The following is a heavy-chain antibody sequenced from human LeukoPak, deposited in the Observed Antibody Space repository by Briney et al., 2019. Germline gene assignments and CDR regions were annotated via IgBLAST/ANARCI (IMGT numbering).Heavy chain of an antibody. CDR2: IYTSGST. Sequence: SETLSPTCTVSGGSISSYYWSWIRQPAGKGLEWIGRIYTSGSTNYNPSLKSRVTMSVDTSKNQFSLKLSSVTAADTAVYYCAREAWFGELFGYYYYYGMDVWGQGTTVTVSS. CDR3: AREAWFGELFGYYYYYGMDV. CDR1: GGSISSYY. V-gene: IGHV4-4*07. D-gene: IGHD3-10*01. J-gene: IGHJ6*02.